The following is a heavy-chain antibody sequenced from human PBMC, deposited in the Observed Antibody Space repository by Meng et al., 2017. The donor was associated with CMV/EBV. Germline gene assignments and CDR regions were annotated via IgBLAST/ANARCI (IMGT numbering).Heavy chain of an antibody. CDR1: GFTFSDYY. J-gene: IGHJ3*02. Sequence: GGSLRLSCAASGFTFSDYYMSWIRQAPGKGLEWVSYISSSGSTICYADSVKGRFTISRDNAKNSLYLQMNSLRAEDTAVYYCAKGGRRKVVPAARLVAFDIWGQGTMVTVSS. V-gene: IGHV3-11*01. D-gene: IGHD2-2*01. CDR3: AKGGRRKVVPAARLVAFDI. CDR2: ISSSGSTI.